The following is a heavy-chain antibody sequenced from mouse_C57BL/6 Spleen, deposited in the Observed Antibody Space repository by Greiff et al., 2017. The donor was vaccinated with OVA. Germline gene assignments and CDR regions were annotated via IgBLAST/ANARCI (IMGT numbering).Heavy chain of an antibody. CDR2: IDPETGGT. CDR1: GYTFTDYE. CDR3: TRWGYYGSTFAY. V-gene: IGHV1-15*01. D-gene: IGHD1-1*01. J-gene: IGHJ3*01. Sequence: VKLQESGAELVRPGASVTLSCKASGYTFTDYEMHWVKQTPVHGLEWIGAIDPETGGTAYNQKFKGKAILTADQSSSTAYMELRSLTSEDAAVYYCTRWGYYGSTFAYWGQGTLVTVSA.